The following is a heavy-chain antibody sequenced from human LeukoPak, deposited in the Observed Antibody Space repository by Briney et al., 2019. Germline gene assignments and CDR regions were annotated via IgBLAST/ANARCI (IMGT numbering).Heavy chain of an antibody. Sequence: SETLSLTCTVSGGSISSYYWSWIRQPAGKGPEWIGRIYTSGSTNYNPSLKSRVTMSVDTSKNQFSLKLSSVTAADTAVYYCARGRSSSWSYWGIYYYYGMDVWGQGTTVTVSS. CDR2: IYTSGST. V-gene: IGHV4-4*07. J-gene: IGHJ6*02. D-gene: IGHD6-13*01. CDR1: GGSISSYY. CDR3: ARGRSSSWSYWGIYYYYGMDV.